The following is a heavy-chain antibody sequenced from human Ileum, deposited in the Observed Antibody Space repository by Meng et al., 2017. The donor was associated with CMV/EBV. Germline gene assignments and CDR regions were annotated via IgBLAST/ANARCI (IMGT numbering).Heavy chain of an antibody. CDR2: INPNSGGT. D-gene: IGHD3-3*01. V-gene: IGHV1-2*02. CDR3: ARLDSFGVVISRDY. J-gene: IGHJ4*02. Sequence: ASGYTFTDYDMHWVRQAPGQGLEWMGWINPNSGGTNYAQSFQGRLTMTTDTSITTAYMEMNRLRPDDTGVYFCARLDSFGVVISRDYWGQGSLVTVSS. CDR1: GYTFTDYD.